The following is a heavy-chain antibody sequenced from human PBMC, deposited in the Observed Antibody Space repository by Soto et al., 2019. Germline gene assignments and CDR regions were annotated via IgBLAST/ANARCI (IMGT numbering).Heavy chain of an antibody. Sequence: PGESLKISCKGSGYSFAGYWITWVRQKPGKGLVWMGRIDPSDSQTYYSPSFRGHVTISVTKSITTVFLQWSSLRASDTAMYHCARQIYDSDTGPNFQYYFDSWGQGTPVTVSS. CDR3: ARQIYDSDTGPNFQYYFDS. V-gene: IGHV5-10-1*01. CDR1: GYSFAGYW. D-gene: IGHD3-22*01. CDR2: IDPSDSQT. J-gene: IGHJ4*02.